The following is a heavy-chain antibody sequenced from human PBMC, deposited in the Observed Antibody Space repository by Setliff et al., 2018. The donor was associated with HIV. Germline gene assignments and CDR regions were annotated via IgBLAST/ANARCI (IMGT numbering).Heavy chain of an antibody. Sequence: SETLSLTCAVYGGSFSGYYWSWIRQPPGKGLEWIGEINHSGSTNYNPSLKSRVTISIDTSKNQFSLKVSSVTAADTALYYCARGLPGTYRYSYYYYYMDVWDKGTTVT. CDR2: INHSGST. D-gene: IGHD3-16*02. J-gene: IGHJ6*03. V-gene: IGHV4-34*01. CDR3: ARGLPGTYRYSYYYYYMDV. CDR1: GGSFSGYY.